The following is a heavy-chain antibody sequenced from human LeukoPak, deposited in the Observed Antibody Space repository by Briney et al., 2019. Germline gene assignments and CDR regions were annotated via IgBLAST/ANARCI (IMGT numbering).Heavy chain of an antibody. CDR3: AKRGYSSSWNFDS. D-gene: IGHD6-13*01. CDR2: ISSSGSTI. V-gene: IGHV3-11*04. CDR1: GFTFSDYY. Sequence: PGGSLRLSCAASGFTFSDYYMSWIRQAPGKGLEWVSYISSSGSTIYCADSVKGRFTISRDNSKNTVSLQMNSLRAEDTAVYYCAKRGYSSSWNFDSWGQGTLVTVSS. J-gene: IGHJ4*02.